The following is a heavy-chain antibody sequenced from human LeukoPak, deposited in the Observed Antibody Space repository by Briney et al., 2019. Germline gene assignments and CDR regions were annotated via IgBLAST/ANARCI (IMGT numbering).Heavy chain of an antibody. D-gene: IGHD3-9*01. Sequence: PGGSLRLSCAASGFTFSSYWMSWVRQAPGKGLEWVSAISGSGGSTYYADSVKGRFTISRDNSKNTLYLQMNSLRAEDTAVYYCAKYPGSVLTGFWANWGQGTLVTVSS. V-gene: IGHV3-23*01. J-gene: IGHJ4*02. CDR3: AKYPGSVLTGFWAN. CDR1: GFTFSSYW. CDR2: ISGSGGST.